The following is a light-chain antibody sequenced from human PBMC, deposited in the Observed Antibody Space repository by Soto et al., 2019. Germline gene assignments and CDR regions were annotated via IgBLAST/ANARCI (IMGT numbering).Light chain of an antibody. V-gene: IGLV1-51*01. CDR1: GSNIGNNY. CDR3: GTWDSSLSVYV. Sequence: QSLLTNPPSLSDAPGQWVTISCSGSGSNIGNNYVSWYQHLPGTAPALLIYDTNQRPSGIPDRFSGSKSGTSATLGITGLQAGDEADYYCGTWDSSLSVYVFGTGPKVTVL. J-gene: IGLJ1*01. CDR2: DTN.